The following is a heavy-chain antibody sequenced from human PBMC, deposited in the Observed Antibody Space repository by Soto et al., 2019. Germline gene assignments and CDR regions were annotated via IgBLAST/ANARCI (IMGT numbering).Heavy chain of an antibody. Sequence: QLQLQESGPGLVKPSETLSLTCTVSGGSISSSSYYWGWIRQAPGKGLEWIGRIYYSGSTYYNPSLRSRVTISVDTSKHQFSLKLSPVTAAATAVYYCASAAFHWGQGTLVTVSS. V-gene: IGHV4-39*01. D-gene: IGHD6-25*01. CDR3: ASAAFH. CDR2: IYYSGST. CDR1: GGSISSSSYY. J-gene: IGHJ4*02.